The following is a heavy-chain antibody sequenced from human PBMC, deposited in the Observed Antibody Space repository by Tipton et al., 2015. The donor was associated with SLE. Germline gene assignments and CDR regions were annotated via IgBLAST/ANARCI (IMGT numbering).Heavy chain of an antibody. CDR1: GYTFTSYY. Sequence: QLMQSGAEVKKPGASVKVSCKASGYTFTSYYMHWVRQAPGQGLEWMGIINPSGGSTSYAQKFQGRVTMTRDTSTSTVYMELSSLRSEDAAVYYCATGAGPSTSVGNYYYYYYMEVWGKGTTVTVSS. J-gene: IGHJ6*03. V-gene: IGHV1-46*01. CDR3: ATGAGPSTSVGNYYYYYYMEV. CDR2: INPSGGST. D-gene: IGHD2-2*01.